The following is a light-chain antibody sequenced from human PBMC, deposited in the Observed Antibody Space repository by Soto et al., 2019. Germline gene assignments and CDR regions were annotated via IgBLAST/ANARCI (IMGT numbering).Light chain of an antibody. J-gene: IGLJ7*01. Sequence: QSVLTQAPSASGTPGQRVTISCSGSSSNIGSNTVNWYRQLPGTAPKLLIYSNSQRPSGVPDRFSGSKSGTSASLAISGLQSEDEADYYCAAWDDSLNGYVFGSGTQLTVL. CDR1: SSNIGSNT. CDR3: AAWDDSLNGYV. CDR2: SNS. V-gene: IGLV1-44*01.